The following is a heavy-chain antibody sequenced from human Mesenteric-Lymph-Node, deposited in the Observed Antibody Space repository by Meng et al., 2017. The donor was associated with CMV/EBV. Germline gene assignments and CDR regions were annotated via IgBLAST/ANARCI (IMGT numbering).Heavy chain of an antibody. CDR3: ARPFPSWQSPRLDPFGA. V-gene: IGHV4-39*01. CDR1: GDSISSFYY. CDR2: VHYTGST. J-gene: IGHJ5*02. D-gene: IGHD6-19*01. Sequence: PQRLASGPGQVKHSETLSLSCTVSGDSISSFYYWGWIRQPPGRGLEWIGSVHYTGSTYYSPSLKSRVTVSVDTSKNQFSLRLTSVTAADTAVYYCARPFPSWQSPRLDPFGAWGQGTLVTVSS.